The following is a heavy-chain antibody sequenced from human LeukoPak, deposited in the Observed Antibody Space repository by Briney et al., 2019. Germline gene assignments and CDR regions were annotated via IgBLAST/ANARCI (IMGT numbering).Heavy chain of an antibody. J-gene: IGHJ4*02. D-gene: IGHD6-13*01. CDR1: GYTFTSYA. Sequence: ASVKVSRKASGYTFTSYAMHWVRQAPGQRLEWMGWINAGNGNTKYSQKFQGRVTITRDTSASTAYMELSSLRSEDTAVYYCARGIADYYFDYWGQGTLVTVSS. V-gene: IGHV1-3*01. CDR3: ARGIADYYFDY. CDR2: INAGNGNT.